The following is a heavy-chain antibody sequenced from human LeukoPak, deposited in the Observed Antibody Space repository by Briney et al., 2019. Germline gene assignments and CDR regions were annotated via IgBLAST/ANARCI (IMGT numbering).Heavy chain of an antibody. V-gene: IGHV3-30*18. Sequence: HPGGSLRLSCAASGFTFGSYGMHWVRQTPGKGLEWVAVISHDGSKKYYADSVKGRFTISRDNSKNTVYLQMNSLRIEDTAVYYCAKDLRDYGDHYFDYWSQGTLVTVSS. D-gene: IGHD4-17*01. CDR3: AKDLRDYGDHYFDY. CDR1: GFTFGSYG. J-gene: IGHJ4*02. CDR2: ISHDGSKK.